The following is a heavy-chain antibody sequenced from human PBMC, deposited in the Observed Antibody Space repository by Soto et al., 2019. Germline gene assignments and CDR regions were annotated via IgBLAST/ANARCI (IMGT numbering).Heavy chain of an antibody. Sequence: ASVKVSCKASGYTFTIYGINWVRQAPGQGLEWMGWMNPNSGNTGYAQKFQGRVTMTRNTSISTAYMELSSLRYEDTAVYYCARSSYDPNGLDVWGQGTTVTVSS. J-gene: IGHJ6*02. D-gene: IGHD5-18*01. CDR3: ARSSYDPNGLDV. CDR2: MNPNSGNT. CDR1: GYTFTIYG. V-gene: IGHV1-8*02.